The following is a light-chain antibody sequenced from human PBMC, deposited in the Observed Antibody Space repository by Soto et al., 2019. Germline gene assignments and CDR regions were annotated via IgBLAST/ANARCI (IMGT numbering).Light chain of an antibody. CDR2: AAS. V-gene: IGKV1-39*01. CDR3: QQSYSTPPT. J-gene: IGKJ1*01. Sequence: DIQMTQSPSSLSASVGDRVTITCRASQSISSYLNWYQQKPGKAPKLLIYAASSLQSGVPSRFSGSGSWTDFTLTISRLQPEYFATYYCQQSYSTPPTFGQGTKVEIK. CDR1: QSISSY.